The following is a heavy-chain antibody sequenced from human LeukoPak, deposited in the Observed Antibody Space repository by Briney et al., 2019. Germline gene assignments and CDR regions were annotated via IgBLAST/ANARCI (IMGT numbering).Heavy chain of an antibody. CDR1: GYTFTGSY. D-gene: IGHD3-9*01. V-gene: IGHV1-2*02. CDR2: INLDSGGT. Sequence: ASVKVSCKASGYTFTGSYMHWVRQAPGQGLEWMGWINLDSGGTNYAQKFQGRVTMTRDTSISTAYMELSRLRSDDTAVYYCARSPHILTGENFDYWGQGTLVTVSS. J-gene: IGHJ4*02. CDR3: ARSPHILTGENFDY.